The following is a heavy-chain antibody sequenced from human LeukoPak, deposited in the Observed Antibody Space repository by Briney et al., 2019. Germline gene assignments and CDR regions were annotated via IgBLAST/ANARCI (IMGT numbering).Heavy chain of an antibody. CDR3: GTDDFWSAYQLGPVY. Sequence: SGTLSLTCTVSGGSINNYFLFWIRQSPGKGPEWIGYVHHSGRTYNNPSLESRVTISVDTSRNRFSLKLNSVTAADTAMYSCGTDDFWSAYQLGPVYWGQGTLVTVSS. CDR2: VHHSGRT. D-gene: IGHD3-3*01. J-gene: IGHJ4*02. V-gene: IGHV4-59*01. CDR1: GGSINNYF.